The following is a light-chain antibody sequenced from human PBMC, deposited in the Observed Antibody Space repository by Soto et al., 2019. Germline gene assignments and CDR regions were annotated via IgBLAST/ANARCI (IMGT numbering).Light chain of an antibody. CDR1: QSVASSY. CDR2: GAS. V-gene: IGKV3-20*01. Sequence: EIFLTQSPGTLSLSPGERATLSCRASQSVASSYLAWYQQKPGQAPRLLIYGASNRATGIPDRFSGSGSGTDFTLTISRLEPEDFAVYYCQQYGSSPRTFGQGTKVDI. J-gene: IGKJ1*01. CDR3: QQYGSSPRT.